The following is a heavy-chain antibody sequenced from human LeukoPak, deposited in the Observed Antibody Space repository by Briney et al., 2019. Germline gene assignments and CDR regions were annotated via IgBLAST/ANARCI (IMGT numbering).Heavy chain of an antibody. J-gene: IGHJ4*02. Sequence: ASVKVSCKVSGYTLTELSMHWVRQAPGKGLEWMGGFDPEDGETIYAQKFQGRVTMTEDTSTDTAYMELSSLRSEDTAVYYCATDFLSAGYYDSSGRRSDYWGQGTLVTVSS. CDR3: ATDFLSAGYYDSSGRRSDY. CDR2: FDPEDGET. CDR1: GYTLTELS. V-gene: IGHV1-24*01. D-gene: IGHD3-22*01.